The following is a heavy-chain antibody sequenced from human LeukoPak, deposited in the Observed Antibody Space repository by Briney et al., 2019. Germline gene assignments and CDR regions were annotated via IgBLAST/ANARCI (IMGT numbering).Heavy chain of an antibody. CDR3: ARDSLVLDGGALKGFDP. CDR1: GGSISSGDYY. CDR2: IYYSGST. Sequence: SETLSLTCTVSGGSISSGDYYWSWIRQPPRKGLEWIGYIYYSGSTYYNPSLKSRVTISVDTSKNQFSLKLSSVTAADTAVYYCARDSLVLDGGALKGFDPWGQGTLVTVSS. V-gene: IGHV4-30-4*01. D-gene: IGHD6-6*01. J-gene: IGHJ5*02.